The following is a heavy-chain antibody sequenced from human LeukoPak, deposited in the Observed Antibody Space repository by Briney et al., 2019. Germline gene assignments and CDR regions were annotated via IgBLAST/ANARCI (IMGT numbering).Heavy chain of an antibody. CDR2: IYTSGST. Sequence: PSQTLSLTCTVSGGSISSGSYYWSWIRQPAGKGLEWIGRIYTSGSTNYNPSLKSRVTISVDTSKNQFSLKLSSVTAADTAVYYCARLHSSGYYLDYWGQGTLVTVSS. V-gene: IGHV4-61*02. CDR3: ARLHSSGYYLDY. J-gene: IGHJ4*02. CDR1: GGSISSGSYY. D-gene: IGHD3-22*01.